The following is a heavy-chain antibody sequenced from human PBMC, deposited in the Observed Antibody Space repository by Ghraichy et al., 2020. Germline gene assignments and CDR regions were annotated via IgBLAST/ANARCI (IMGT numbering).Heavy chain of an antibody. CDR1: GGSISSGDYY. Sequence: SETLSLTCTVSGGSISSGDYYWSWIRQPPGKGLEWIGYIYYSGSTYYNPSLKSRVTISVDTSKNQFSLKLSSVTAADTAVYYCARGSRYYDSSGYYFDYWGQGTLVTVSS. CDR3: ARGSRYYDSSGYYFDY. CDR2: IYYSGST. J-gene: IGHJ4*02. D-gene: IGHD3-22*01. V-gene: IGHV4-30-4*01.